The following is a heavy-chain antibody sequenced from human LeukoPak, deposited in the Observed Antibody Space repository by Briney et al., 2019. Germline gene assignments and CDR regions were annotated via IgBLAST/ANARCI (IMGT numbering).Heavy chain of an antibody. D-gene: IGHD6-19*01. CDR1: GIVFSNTA. CDR2: ISGGGERT. CDR3: GKDGGQYISGPKFDP. Sequence: PGGSLRLSCAASGIVFSNTAMNWARQSPGRGLEWVSAISGGGERTFYADSVKGRFTISRDNSKNMVYLQMNSLRADDSAIYYCGKDGGQYISGPKFDPRGPRALVTVSS. V-gene: IGHV3-23*01. J-gene: IGHJ5*02.